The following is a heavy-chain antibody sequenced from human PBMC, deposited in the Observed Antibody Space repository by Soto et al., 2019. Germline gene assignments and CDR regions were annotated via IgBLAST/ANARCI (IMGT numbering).Heavy chain of an antibody. V-gene: IGHV4-59*01. Sequence: QVQLQESGPGLVKPSETLSLTCTVSGGSISSYYWSWIRQPPGKGLEWIGYIYYSGSTNYNPSLKSRVTISVDTSQNQFSLTLSSVTAADTAVYYCARWYLQGMATMEWGQGTLVTVSS. CDR3: ARWYLQGMATME. CDR2: IYYSGST. CDR1: GGSISSYY. J-gene: IGHJ4*02. D-gene: IGHD5-12*01.